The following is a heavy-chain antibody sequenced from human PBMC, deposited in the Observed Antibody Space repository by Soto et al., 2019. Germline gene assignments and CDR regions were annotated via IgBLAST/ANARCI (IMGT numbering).Heavy chain of an antibody. V-gene: IGHV1-69*12. CDR2: SISIFGTA. CDR3: ARHVPAAGYYYGMDV. D-gene: IGHD2-2*01. J-gene: IGHJ6*02. CDR1: GGTFSSYA. Sequence: QVQLVQSGAEVKKPGSSVKVSCKASGGTFSSYAISWVRQAPGQGLEWMGGSISIFGTANYAQKCQGRVTITADESTSTAYMELSSLRSEDTAVYYCARHVPAAGYYYGMDVWGQGTTVTVSS.